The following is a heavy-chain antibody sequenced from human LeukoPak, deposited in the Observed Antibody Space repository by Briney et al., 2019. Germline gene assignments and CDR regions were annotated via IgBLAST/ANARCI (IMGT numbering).Heavy chain of an antibody. CDR1: GFTFSSYS. V-gene: IGHV3-21*01. CDR3: ARAERITMVRGVSYYYGMDV. D-gene: IGHD3-10*01. J-gene: IGHJ6*02. CDR2: ISSSSSYI. Sequence: KPGGSLRLSCADSGFTFSSYSMNWVRQAPGKGLEWVSSISSSSSYIYYADSVKGRFTISRDNAKNSLYLQMNSLRAEDTAVYYCARAERITMVRGVSYYYGMDVWGQGTTVTVSS.